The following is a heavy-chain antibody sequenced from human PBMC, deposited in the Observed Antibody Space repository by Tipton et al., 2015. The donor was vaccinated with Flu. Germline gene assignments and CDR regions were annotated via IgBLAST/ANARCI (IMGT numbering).Heavy chain of an antibody. CDR1: GYTFTNYN. Sequence: QSGPEVKKPGASVKVSCKASGYTFTNYNMHWVRQAPGQGLEWMGIVYPSEGRTSYSKRFQGRVSMTCDTSTTTIYMQLTSLQPEDTAMYYCARDFGSGSYSFDYWGQGSPVTVSS. CDR3: ARDFGSGSYSFDY. V-gene: IGHV1-46*01. J-gene: IGHJ4*02. CDR2: VYPSEGRT. D-gene: IGHD3-10*01.